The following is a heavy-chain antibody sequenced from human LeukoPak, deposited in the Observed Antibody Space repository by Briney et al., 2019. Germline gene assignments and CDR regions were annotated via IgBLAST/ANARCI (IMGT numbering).Heavy chain of an antibody. CDR3: AKDWSYGGNSWKYFGS. D-gene: IGHD4-23*01. CDR2: ISWRSDSV. V-gene: IGHV3-9*01. J-gene: IGHJ4*02. Sequence: GGSLRLSCAGSGFIFNNYAMHWVRQAPGKGLEWVSGISWRSDSVDYAESVKGRFTISRDNAKNSLYLQMNSLRADDTALYYCAKDWSYGGNSWKYFGSWGQGILVTVSS. CDR1: GFIFNNYA.